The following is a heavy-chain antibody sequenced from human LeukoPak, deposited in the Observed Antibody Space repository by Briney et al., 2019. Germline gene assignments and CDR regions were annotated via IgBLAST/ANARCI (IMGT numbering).Heavy chain of an antibody. Sequence: ASVKVSCKASGYTFTGYYMHWVRQAPGQGLEWMRWINPNSGSTNYAQKFQGRVTMTRDTSISTAYMELSRLRSDDTAVYYCARGHVSFRELLRLDRLVYWGQGTLVTVSS. CDR2: INPNSGST. CDR3: ARGHVSFRELLRLDRLVY. J-gene: IGHJ4*02. V-gene: IGHV1-2*02. CDR1: GYTFTGYY. D-gene: IGHD3-10*01.